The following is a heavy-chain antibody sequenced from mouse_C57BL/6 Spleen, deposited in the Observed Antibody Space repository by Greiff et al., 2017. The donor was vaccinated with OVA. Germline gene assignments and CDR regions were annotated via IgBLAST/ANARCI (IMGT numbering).Heavy chain of an antibody. V-gene: IGHV1-85*01. CDR1: GYTFTSYD. J-gene: IGHJ2*01. Sequence: QVQLQQSGPELVKPGASVKLSCKASGYTFTSYDINWVKQRPGQGLEWIGWIYPRDGSTKYNEKFKGKATFTVDTSSSTAYMELHSLTSEDAAVYFCANYGSRYYFDYWGQGTTLTVSS. D-gene: IGHD1-1*01. CDR2: IYPRDGST. CDR3: ANYGSRYYFDY.